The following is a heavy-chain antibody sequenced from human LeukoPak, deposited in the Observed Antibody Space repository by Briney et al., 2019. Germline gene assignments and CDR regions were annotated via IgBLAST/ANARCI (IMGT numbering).Heavy chain of an antibody. V-gene: IGHV4-34*08. D-gene: IGHD5-18*01. Sequence: SPGGSLRLSCAASGFTFSSYSMNWIRQPPGKGLEWIGEINHSGSTNYNPSLKSRVTISVDTSKNQFSLKLSSVTAADTAVYYCAKTIGYSYAGGRFDPWGQGTLVTVSS. CDR3: AKTIGYSYAGGRFDP. J-gene: IGHJ5*02. CDR1: GFTFSSYS. CDR2: INHSGST.